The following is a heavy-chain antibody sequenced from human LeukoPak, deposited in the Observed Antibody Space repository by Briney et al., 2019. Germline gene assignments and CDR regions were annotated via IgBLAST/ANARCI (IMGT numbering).Heavy chain of an antibody. CDR2: IYSGGST. Sequence: GGSLRLSCAASGFTVSSNYMSWVRQAPGKGLEWVSVIYSGGSTYYADSVKGRFTISRDNSKNTLYLQMNSLRAEDTAVYYCATTSSIWFGELSSQYYYGMDVWGQGTTVTVSS. D-gene: IGHD3-10*01. J-gene: IGHJ6*02. CDR3: ATTSSIWFGELSSQYYYGMDV. V-gene: IGHV3-66*01. CDR1: GFTVSSNY.